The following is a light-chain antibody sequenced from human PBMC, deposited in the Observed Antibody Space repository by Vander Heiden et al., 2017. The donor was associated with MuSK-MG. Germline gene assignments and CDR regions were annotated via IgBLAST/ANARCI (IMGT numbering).Light chain of an antibody. CDR3: MIWYNNAWV. Sequence: QAVLTQPSSLSASPGASASLTCTLRSGLNLGTYNIYWYQQKPGSPPQYLLTYKSDLDKQQGSGVPSRFSGSKDASANAGILLISGLQSEDEADDHCMIWYNNAWVFGGGTKLTVL. J-gene: IGLJ3*02. CDR1: SGLNLGTYN. CDR2: YKSDLDK. V-gene: IGLV5-45*03.